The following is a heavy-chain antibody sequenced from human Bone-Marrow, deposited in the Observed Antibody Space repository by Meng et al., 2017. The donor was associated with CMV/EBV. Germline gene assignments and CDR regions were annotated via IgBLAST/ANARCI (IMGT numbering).Heavy chain of an antibody. D-gene: IGHD2-2*01. V-gene: IGHV3-49*04. CDR3: TSFYCSSTSCPIDY. Sequence: GGSLRLSCTASGFTFGDYAMSWVRQAPGKGLEWVGFIRSKAYGGTTEYAASVKGRFTISRDDSKSIAYLQMNSLKTEDTAVYYCTSFYCSSTSCPIDYWGQGTLVTAPQ. CDR1: GFTFGDYA. CDR2: IRSKAYGGTT. J-gene: IGHJ4*02.